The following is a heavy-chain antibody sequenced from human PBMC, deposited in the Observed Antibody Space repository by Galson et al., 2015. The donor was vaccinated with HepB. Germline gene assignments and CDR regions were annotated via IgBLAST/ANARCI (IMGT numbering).Heavy chain of an antibody. D-gene: IGHD2-21*01. CDR3: VAGPFGPRFQFWYSPVYLQH. J-gene: IGHJ1*01. CDR1: SGSFTNYD. Sequence: SETLSLTCGVSSGSFTNYDWNWVRQAPGKGPEWIGEVNRGGSANVNPSLPSRVTITRDTSKSQFSLRLSSITAADTARYYCVAGPFGPRFQFWYSPVYLQHWGRGTQVIVSS. CDR2: VNRGGSA. V-gene: IGHV4-34*01.